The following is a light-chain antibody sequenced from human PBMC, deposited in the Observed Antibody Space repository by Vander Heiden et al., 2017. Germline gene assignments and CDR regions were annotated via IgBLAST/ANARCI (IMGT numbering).Light chain of an antibody. CDR3: QQYNNWPPRYT. CDR2: GAS. Sequence: EIVMTQSPATLSVCPGERATLSCRASQNIRTNLAWYQQKPGQSPRLLIYGASTRATGFPARFSGSGSGTEFTLSISSLQSEDVAVYYCQQYNNWPPRYTFGQGTKLEIK. CDR1: QNIRTN. V-gene: IGKV3-15*01. J-gene: IGKJ2*01.